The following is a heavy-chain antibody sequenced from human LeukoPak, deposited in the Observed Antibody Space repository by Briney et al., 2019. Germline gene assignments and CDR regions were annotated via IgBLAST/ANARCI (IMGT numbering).Heavy chain of an antibody. V-gene: IGHV4-59*01. CDR2: IYYSGST. Sequence: PSETLSLTCTVSGGSISSYYWSWIRQLPGKGLEWIGYIYYSGSTNYNPSLKSRVTISVDTSKNQFSLKLSSVTAADTAVYYCASSSTAYGTFDYWGQGTLVTVSS. CDR1: GGSISSYY. J-gene: IGHJ4*02. CDR3: ASSSTAYGTFDY. D-gene: IGHD1-7*01.